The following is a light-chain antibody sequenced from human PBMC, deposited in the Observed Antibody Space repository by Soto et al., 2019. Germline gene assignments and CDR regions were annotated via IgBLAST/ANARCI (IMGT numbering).Light chain of an antibody. V-gene: IGLV2-14*01. CDR1: NSDINY. CDR2: EVT. J-gene: IGLJ1*01. Sequence: SALTQPASVSGAPGQSITISCTGTNSDINYVSWHQQHPGKAPKLMIYEVTNRPSGVSNRFSGSKSGNTASLTISGLQAEDEADYYCSSSTSSSTFVFGTGTKVTVL. CDR3: SSSTSSSTFV.